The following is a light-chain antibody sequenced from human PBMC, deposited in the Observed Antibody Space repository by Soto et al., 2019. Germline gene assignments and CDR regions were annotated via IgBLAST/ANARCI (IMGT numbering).Light chain of an antibody. J-gene: IGLJ1*01. V-gene: IGLV2-14*01. CDR2: EVH. CDR1: SSDVGGYDY. CDR3: SSYRNTITVYV. Sequence: QSVLTQPASVSGSPGQSITISCTGTSSDVGGYDYVSWYQQHPGKAPKLMIYEVHNRPSGVSNRFSGSKSGSTASLTISGLQAEDEADYYCSSYRNTITVYVFGTGTKLTVL.